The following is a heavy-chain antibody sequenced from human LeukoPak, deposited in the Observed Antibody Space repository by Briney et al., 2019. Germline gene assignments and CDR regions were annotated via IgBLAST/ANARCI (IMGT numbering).Heavy chain of an antibody. CDR3: ARGQRGYSGYPPDY. CDR1: GGTFSSYA. J-gene: IGHJ4*02. V-gene: IGHV1-69*13. Sequence: SVKVSRKASGGTFSSYAISWVRQAPGQGLEWMGGIIPIFGTANYAQKFQGRVTITADESTSTAYMELSSLRSEDTAVYYCARGQRGYSGYPPDYWGQGTLVTVSS. D-gene: IGHD5-12*01. CDR2: IIPIFGTA.